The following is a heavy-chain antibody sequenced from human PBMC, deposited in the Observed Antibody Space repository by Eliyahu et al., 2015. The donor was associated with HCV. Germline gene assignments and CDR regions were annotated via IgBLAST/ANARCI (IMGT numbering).Heavy chain of an antibody. V-gene: IGHV1-3*01. Sequence: QVQLVQSGAEVKKPGASVKVSCEASGYTFTSYAIHWVRQAPGQRLEWMGWINAGNDNTKYSQKFQGRVTITRDTSASTAYMELSSLRSEDTAVYYCARGYGYSSSWYGRFDPWGQGTLVTVSS. CDR3: ARGYGYSSSWYGRFDP. CDR2: INAGNDNT. D-gene: IGHD6-13*01. J-gene: IGHJ5*02. CDR1: GYTFTSYA.